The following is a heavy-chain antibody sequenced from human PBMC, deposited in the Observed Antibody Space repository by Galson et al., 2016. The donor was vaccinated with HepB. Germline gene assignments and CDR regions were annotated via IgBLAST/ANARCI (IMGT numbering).Heavy chain of an antibody. V-gene: IGHV5-10-1*01. CDR2: IDPSDSYI. CDR3: ARQVTAAPHFDY. J-gene: IGHJ4*02. Sequence: QSGAEVKKPGESLRISCKGSGYTFTNYWITWVRQLPGKGLEWMGTIDPSDSYINFSPSFQGHVTISADKSISTAYLQWSSLKASDTAIYYCARQVTAAPHFDYWGQGTLVTVSS. CDR1: GYTFTNYW. D-gene: IGHD4-11*01.